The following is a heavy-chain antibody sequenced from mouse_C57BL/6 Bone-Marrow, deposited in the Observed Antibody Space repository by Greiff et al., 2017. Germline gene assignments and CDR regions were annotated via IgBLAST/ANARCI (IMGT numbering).Heavy chain of an antibody. V-gene: IGHV5-9-1*02. CDR2: ISSGGDYI. Sequence: VQLKESGEGLVKPGGSLKLSCAASGFTFSSYAMSWVRQTPEKRLEWVAYISSGGDYIYYADTVKGRFTISRDNARNTLYLQMSSMKSEDTAMYYCTRDSFPWFAYWGQGTLVTVSA. D-gene: IGHD1-1*01. CDR1: GFTFSSYA. CDR3: TRDSFPWFAY. J-gene: IGHJ3*01.